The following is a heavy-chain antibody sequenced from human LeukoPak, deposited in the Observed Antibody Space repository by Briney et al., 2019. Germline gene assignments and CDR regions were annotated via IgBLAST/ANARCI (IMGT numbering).Heavy chain of an antibody. CDR2: ISGSGVST. J-gene: IGHJ4*02. D-gene: IGHD2-8*01. V-gene: IGHV3-23*01. CDR1: GFTFSSYA. Sequence: PGGALRLSCAASGFTFSSYAMSWVRQAPGKGLEWVSAISGSGVSTYYADSVKGRFTISRDNSKNTLYLQMNSLRAEDTAVYYCAKVGLAPYAFDYWGQGTLVTVSS. CDR3: AKVGLAPYAFDY.